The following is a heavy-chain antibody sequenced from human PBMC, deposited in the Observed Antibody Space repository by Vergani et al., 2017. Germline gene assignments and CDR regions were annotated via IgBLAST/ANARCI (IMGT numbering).Heavy chain of an antibody. D-gene: IGHD3-22*01. CDR2: IYPGDSDT. CDR3: ARGVKYYYDSSGYYYPD. J-gene: IGHJ4*02. V-gene: IGHV5-51*01. Sequence: EVQLVQSGAEVNKPGESLKISCKGSGYSLTSYWIGWVRQMPGKGLEWMGIIYPGDSDTRYSPSCQGHVTISADKSISTAYMQWSSLKASDTAMYYCARGVKYYYDSSGYYYPDWGQGTLVTVSS. CDR1: GYSLTSYW.